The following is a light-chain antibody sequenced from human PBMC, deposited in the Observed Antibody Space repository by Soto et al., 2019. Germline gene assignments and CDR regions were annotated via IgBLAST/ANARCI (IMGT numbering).Light chain of an antibody. J-gene: IGLJ1*01. CDR2: DVS. Sequence: QSALTQPRSVSGSPGQSVTISCTGTSSDVGRYNFVSWYQQHPGKAPRLIIYDVSKRSSGVPDRFSGSKSGYTASLTISGLQAEDEADYYCCSYADTFYVFGTGTKLTVL. V-gene: IGLV2-11*01. CDR1: SSDVGRYNF. CDR3: CSYADTFYV.